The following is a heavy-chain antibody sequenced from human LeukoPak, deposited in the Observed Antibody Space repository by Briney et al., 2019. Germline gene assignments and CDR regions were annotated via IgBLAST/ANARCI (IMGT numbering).Heavy chain of an antibody. J-gene: IGHJ5*02. D-gene: IGHD5-18*01. V-gene: IGHV4-34*01. CDR2: INHSGST. CDR3: ARVGHGGYSYGYSNWFDP. CDR1: GGSFSGYY. Sequence: SETLSLTCAVYGGSFSGYYWSWIRQPPGKGLEWIGEINHSGSTNYNPSLESRVTISVDTSKNQFSLKLSSVTAADTAVYYCARVGHGGYSYGYSNWFDPWGQGTLVTVSS.